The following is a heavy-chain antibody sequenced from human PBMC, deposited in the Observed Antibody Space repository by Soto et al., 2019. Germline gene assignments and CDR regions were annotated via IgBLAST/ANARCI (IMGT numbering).Heavy chain of an antibody. D-gene: IGHD3-10*01. J-gene: IGHJ4*02. CDR1: GGSISSSSYY. V-gene: IGHV4-39*01. CDR3: ARLSLYGPIDS. CDR2: IYYSGST. Sequence: PSETLSLTCTVSGGSISSSSYYWGWIRQPPGKGLEWIGSIYYSGSTYYNPSLKSRVTISVDTSKNQFSLRLSSVTAADTAVYYCARLSLYGPIDSWGQGTPVTVSS.